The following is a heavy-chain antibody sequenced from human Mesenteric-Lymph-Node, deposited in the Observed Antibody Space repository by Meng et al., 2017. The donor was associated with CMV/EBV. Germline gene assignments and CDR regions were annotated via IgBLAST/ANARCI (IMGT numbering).Heavy chain of an antibody. V-gene: IGHV4-59*01. CDR3: ARDGGYCISTSCSYYYGMDV. Sequence: SETLSLTCTVSGGSISSYYWSWIRQPPGKGLEWIGYIYYSGSTNYNPSLKSRVTISLDTSKNQFSLKLSSVTAADTAVYYCARDGGYCISTSCSYYYGMDVWGQGTTVTVSS. J-gene: IGHJ6*02. D-gene: IGHD2-2*01. CDR2: IYYSGST. CDR1: GGSISSYY.